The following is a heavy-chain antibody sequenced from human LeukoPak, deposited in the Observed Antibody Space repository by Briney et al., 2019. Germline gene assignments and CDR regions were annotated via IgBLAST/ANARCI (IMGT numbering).Heavy chain of an antibody. V-gene: IGHV4-59*08. CDR2: VYYSGST. CDR3: ATYTSWYGGAFDI. Sequence: SETLSLTCTVSGASISSYYWSWIRQPPGKGLEWIGYVYYSGSTNYNPSLKSRVTISVDTSKNQFSLKLSSVTAADTALYYCATYTSWYGGAFDIWGQGTMVTVSS. CDR1: GASISSYY. J-gene: IGHJ3*02. D-gene: IGHD3-10*01.